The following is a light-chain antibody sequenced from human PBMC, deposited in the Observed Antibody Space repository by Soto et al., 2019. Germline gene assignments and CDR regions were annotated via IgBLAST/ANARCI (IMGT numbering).Light chain of an antibody. Sequence: VMTQSPLSLPVTLGQPASLSCRASQNISSYLIWYQQKPGQAPRLLIYDVSNRATGIPARFSGSRSGTDFTLTISSLEPEDFAVYYCQQRSNWPRTFGQGTKVDIK. CDR2: DVS. CDR3: QQRSNWPRT. CDR1: QNISSY. V-gene: IGKV3-11*01. J-gene: IGKJ1*01.